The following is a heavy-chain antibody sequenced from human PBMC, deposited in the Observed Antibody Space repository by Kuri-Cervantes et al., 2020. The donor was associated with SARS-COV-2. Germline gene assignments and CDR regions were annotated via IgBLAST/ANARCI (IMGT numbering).Heavy chain of an antibody. Sequence: GGSLRLSCAASGFTFSSYDMYWVRQTTGKGLEWVSAIGTAGDPYYPGSVKGRFTISRENAKNSLYLQLNSLRAGDTAVYYCARDRYCSSNSCYYYGMDVWGQGTTVTVSS. V-gene: IGHV3-13*05. D-gene: IGHD2-2*01. CDR1: GFTFSSYD. CDR3: ARDRYCSSNSCYYYGMDV. CDR2: IGTAGDP. J-gene: IGHJ6*02.